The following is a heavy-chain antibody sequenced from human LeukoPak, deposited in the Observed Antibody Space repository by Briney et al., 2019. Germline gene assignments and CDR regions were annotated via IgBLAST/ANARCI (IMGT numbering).Heavy chain of an antibody. Sequence: SQTLSLTCTVSGGSISSDSYYWNWIRQPAGKGLEWIGRIYSSGSTNYNPSLESRVTISVDTSKNQFSLKLSSVTAADTAVYYCAREGGSGWYGEYYMDVWGKGTTVTVSS. CDR3: AREGGSGWYGEYYMDV. CDR2: IYSSGST. D-gene: IGHD6-19*01. V-gene: IGHV4-61*02. CDR1: GGSISSDSYY. J-gene: IGHJ6*03.